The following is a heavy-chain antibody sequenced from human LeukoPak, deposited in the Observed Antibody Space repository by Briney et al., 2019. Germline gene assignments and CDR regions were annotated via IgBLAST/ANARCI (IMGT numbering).Heavy chain of an antibody. D-gene: IGHD5-18*01. Sequence: PGGSLRLSCAASGFTFSSYAMSWVRQAPGKGLEWVSAISGSGGSTYYADSVKGRFTISRDNSKNTLYLQMNSLRAEDTAVYYCARDTSYGDAFDIWGQGTMVTVSS. V-gene: IGHV3-23*01. J-gene: IGHJ3*02. CDR3: ARDTSYGDAFDI. CDR1: GFTFSSYA. CDR2: ISGSGGST.